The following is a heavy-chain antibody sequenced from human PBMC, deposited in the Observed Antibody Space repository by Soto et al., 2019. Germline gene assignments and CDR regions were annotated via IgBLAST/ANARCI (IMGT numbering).Heavy chain of an antibody. CDR2: MSPNGDNQ. J-gene: IGHJ4*02. D-gene: IGHD3-22*01. CDR1: GFSFSIHA. V-gene: IGHV3-30-3*01. CDR3: ASGAAFYYDTSRY. Sequence: QVELVESGGGVVQSGGSLRLSCAAPGFSFSIHALHWIRQAPGEGLEWVAVMSPNGDNQYYADSVKGRFTISRDTSKSTLSLQMTSLRPXXXXXYYCASGAAFYYDTSRYWGQGT.